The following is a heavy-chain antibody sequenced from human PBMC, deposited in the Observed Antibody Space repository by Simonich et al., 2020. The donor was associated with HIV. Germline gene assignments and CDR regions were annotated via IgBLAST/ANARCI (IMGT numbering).Heavy chain of an antibody. V-gene: IGHV4-59*01. CDR1: GGSFSTYY. CDR3: ARQPRIAAAGGGWFDP. CDR2: IYYSGTT. J-gene: IGHJ5*02. D-gene: IGHD6-13*01. Sequence: QVQLQESGPGLVKPSETLSLTCTVSGGSFSTYYWSWIRQPPGKGLEWIGYIYYSGTTNYNPTLKSRATISVDTSKKQFSLKLSSVTAADTAVYYCARQPRIAAAGGGWFDPWGQGTLVTVSS.